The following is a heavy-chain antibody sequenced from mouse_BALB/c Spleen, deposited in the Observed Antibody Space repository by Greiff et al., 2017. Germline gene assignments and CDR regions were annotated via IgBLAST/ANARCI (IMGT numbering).Heavy chain of an antibody. J-gene: IGHJ3*01. CDR1: GYTFSSYW. Sequence: LQESGAELMKPGASVKISCKATGYTFSSYWIEWVKQRPGHGLEWIGEILPGSGSTNYNEKFKGKATYTADTSSNTAYMQLSSLTSEDAAVYYCARRDYRYTWCAYWGQGTLVTVAA. CDR3: ARRDYRYTWCAY. CDR2: ILPGSGST. D-gene: IGHD2-14*01. V-gene: IGHV1-9*01.